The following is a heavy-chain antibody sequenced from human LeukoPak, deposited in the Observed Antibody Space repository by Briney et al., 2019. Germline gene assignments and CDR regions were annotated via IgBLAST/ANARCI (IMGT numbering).Heavy chain of an antibody. V-gene: IGHV4-59*01. CDR2: IYYSGST. D-gene: IGHD2-21*02. Sequence: SETLSLTCTVSGGSISSYYWSWIRRPPGKGLEWIGYIYYSGSTNYNPSLKSRVTISVDTSKNQFSLKLTSVTAADTAVYYCARRVGGDLNYFDYWGQGTLVTVSS. J-gene: IGHJ4*02. CDR1: GGSISSYY. CDR3: ARRVGGDLNYFDY.